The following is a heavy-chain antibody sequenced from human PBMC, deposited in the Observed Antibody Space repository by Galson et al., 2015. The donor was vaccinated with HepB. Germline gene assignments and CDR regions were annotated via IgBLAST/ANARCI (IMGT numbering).Heavy chain of an antibody. Sequence: SLRLSCAASGFTFNSYAMHWVRQAPGKGLQWVAVITYDGTNKFYARSVKGRFTISRDNSRNTLLLHMNSLRPEDTARYYCVKGGGYSAIRGRGGFDSWGQGALVTVSS. D-gene: IGHD5-12*01. J-gene: IGHJ4*02. V-gene: IGHV3-30*04. CDR1: GFTFNSYA. CDR3: VKGGGYSAIRGRGGFDS. CDR2: ITYDGTNK.